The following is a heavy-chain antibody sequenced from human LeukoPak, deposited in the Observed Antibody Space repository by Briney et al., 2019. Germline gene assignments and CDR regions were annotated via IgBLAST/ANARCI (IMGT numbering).Heavy chain of an antibody. D-gene: IGHD5-18*01. CDR1: GGSISSYY. Sequence: PSETLSLTCTVSGGSISSYYWSWIRQPPGKGLEWIGYIYYSGSTNYNPSLKSRVTISVDTSKNQFSLKLSSVTAADTAVYYCARALGGTAMVTGARDYYYYYMDVWGKGTTVTVSS. CDR3: ARALGGTAMVTGARDYYYYYMDV. V-gene: IGHV4-59*01. J-gene: IGHJ6*03. CDR2: IYYSGST.